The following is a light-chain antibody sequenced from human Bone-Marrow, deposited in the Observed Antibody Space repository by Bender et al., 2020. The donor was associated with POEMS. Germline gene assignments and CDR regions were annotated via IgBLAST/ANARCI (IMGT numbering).Light chain of an antibody. V-gene: IGLV1-40*01. Sequence: QSVLTQPPSVSGAPGQRVTFSCTGSSSNIGAGFDLHWYQQLPGTAPKLLIYSNVNRPSGIPERFSGSNSGNMATLTINRVEAGDEADYYCHVWDTTVDHVFGTGTKVTVL. J-gene: IGLJ1*01. CDR2: SNV. CDR3: HVWDTTVDHV. CDR1: SSNIGAGFD.